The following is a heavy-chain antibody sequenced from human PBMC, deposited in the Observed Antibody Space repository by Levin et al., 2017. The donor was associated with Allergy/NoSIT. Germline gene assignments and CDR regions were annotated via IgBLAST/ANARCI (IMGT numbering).Heavy chain of an antibody. D-gene: IGHD4-11*01. V-gene: IGHV5-51*01. CDR3: ARSKGMDV. CDR1: GYTFTNHW. Sequence: GESLKISCQSSGYTFTNHWIAWVRQMPGKGLEWMGIIYPDDSDTIYSPSFQGQVTISDDKSTSTAYLQWRSLKASATPMNSCARSKGMDVWGQGTTVTVS. J-gene: IGHJ6*02. CDR2: IYPDDSDT.